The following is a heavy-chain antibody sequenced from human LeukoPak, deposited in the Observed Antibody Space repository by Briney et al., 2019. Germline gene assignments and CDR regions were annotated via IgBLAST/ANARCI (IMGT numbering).Heavy chain of an antibody. CDR1: GFTFSDYW. V-gene: IGHV3-74*01. D-gene: IGHD7-27*01. CDR3: ARGYRPNWGSTVGDY. CDR2: INSDGSRT. Sequence: PGGSLRLSCAASGFTFSDYWVHWVRHAPGKGLVWVSRINSDGSRTNYADSVKGRFTISRDNAKNTLYLQMNSLRAQDTAVYFCARGYRPNWGSTVGDYWGQGTLVTVSS. J-gene: IGHJ4*02.